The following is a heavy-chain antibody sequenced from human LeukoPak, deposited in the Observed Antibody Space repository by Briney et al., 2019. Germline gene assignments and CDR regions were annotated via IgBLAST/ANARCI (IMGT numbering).Heavy chain of an antibody. J-gene: IGHJ5*02. Sequence: SETLSLTCTVSGGSINNHYWSWIRQPPGTGLEWAGYIYYSGSNNYHPSLKSRVTISVDTSKTQFSLKLSSVPAADSAVYYCARGGRVLSWFDPWGQGTLVTVSS. CDR2: IYYSGSN. CDR1: GGSINNHY. V-gene: IGHV4-59*11. CDR3: ARGGRVLSWFDP. D-gene: IGHD3-16*01.